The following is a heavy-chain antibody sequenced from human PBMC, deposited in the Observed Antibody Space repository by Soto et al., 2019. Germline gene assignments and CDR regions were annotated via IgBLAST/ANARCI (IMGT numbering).Heavy chain of an antibody. J-gene: IGHJ6*02. D-gene: IGHD5-18*01. Sequence: SETLSLTCTVSGGSISSGDYYWSWIRQPPGKGLEWIGYIYYSGSTYYNPSLKSRVTISVDTSKNQFSLKLSSVTAADTAVYYCARDEYSYGFGDGNLHTYYYYYGMDVWGQGTTVTVSS. CDR2: IYYSGST. V-gene: IGHV4-30-4*01. CDR1: GGSISSGDYY. CDR3: ARDEYSYGFGDGNLHTYYYYYGMDV.